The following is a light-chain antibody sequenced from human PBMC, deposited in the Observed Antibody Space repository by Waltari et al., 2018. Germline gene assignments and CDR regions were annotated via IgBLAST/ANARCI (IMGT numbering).Light chain of an antibody. V-gene: IGKV3-11*01. J-gene: IGKJ2*01. Sequence: EIVFTQPPATLSLSPGDRATLSCRASQSVDNSLGWYQQKPGQTPRLLIYDASKRATDTPARFSGSGSGSDFTLTISSLEPEDFAVYYCQQRSDWMFTFGQGTKLDIK. CDR1: QSVDNS. CDR3: QQRSDWMFT. CDR2: DAS.